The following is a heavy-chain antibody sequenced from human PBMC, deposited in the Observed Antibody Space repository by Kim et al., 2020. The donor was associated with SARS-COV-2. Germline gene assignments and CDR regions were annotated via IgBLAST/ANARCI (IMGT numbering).Heavy chain of an antibody. CDR3: ARGLYMDV. Sequence: SETLSLTCAVYGGSFSGYYWSWIRQPPGKGLEWIGEINHSGSTNYNPSLRSRVTISVDTSKNQFSLKLSSVTAADTAVYYCARGLYMDVWGKGTTVTVSS. J-gene: IGHJ6*03. V-gene: IGHV4-34*01. CDR1: GGSFSGYY. CDR2: INHSGST.